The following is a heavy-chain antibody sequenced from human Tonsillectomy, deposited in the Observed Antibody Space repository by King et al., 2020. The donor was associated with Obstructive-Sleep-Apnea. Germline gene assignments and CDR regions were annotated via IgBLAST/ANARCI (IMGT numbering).Heavy chain of an antibody. J-gene: IGHJ3*02. CDR3: ARPDFGGYSYGPDAFDI. CDR1: GGSFSGYY. V-gene: IGHV4-34*01. Sequence: VQLQQWGAGLLKPSETLSLTCAVYGGSFSGYYWSWIRQPPGKGLEWIGEINHSGSTNYNPSLKSRVTISVETSKNQFSLKLSSVTAADTAVYDCARPDFGGYSYGPDAFDIWGQGTMVTVSS. D-gene: IGHD5-18*01. CDR2: INHSGST.